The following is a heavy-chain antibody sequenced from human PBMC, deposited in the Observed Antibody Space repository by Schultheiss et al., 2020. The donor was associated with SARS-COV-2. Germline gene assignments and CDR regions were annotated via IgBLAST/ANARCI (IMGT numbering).Heavy chain of an antibody. D-gene: IGHD6-13*01. CDR2: ISYSGST. J-gene: IGHJ5*02. V-gene: IGHV4-59*01. CDR1: GFTFSSYS. Sequence: GSLRLSCAASGFTFSSYSMNWVRQAPGKGLEWIGCISYSGSTNYNPSLMSRVTISVDTSKNQFSLKLSSVTAADTAVYYCARGRFSSSWWSGDWVDPWGQGTLVTVSS. CDR3: ARGRFSSSWWSGDWVDP.